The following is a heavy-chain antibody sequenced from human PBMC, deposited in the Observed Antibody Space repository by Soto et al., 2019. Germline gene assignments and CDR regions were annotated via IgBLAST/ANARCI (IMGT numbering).Heavy chain of an antibody. D-gene: IGHD1-1*01. CDR3: ARGRYGDY. CDR1: GYGFTTYG. CDR2: ISAHNGNT. Sequence: QVHLVQSGAEVKKPGASVKVSCKGSGYGFTTYGITWVRQAPGQGLEWMAWISAHNGNTNYAQKLQGRVTVTRDTYTSTAYMELGGLRPDDTAVNSCARGRYGDYWGQGALVTVSS. J-gene: IGHJ4*02. V-gene: IGHV1-18*01.